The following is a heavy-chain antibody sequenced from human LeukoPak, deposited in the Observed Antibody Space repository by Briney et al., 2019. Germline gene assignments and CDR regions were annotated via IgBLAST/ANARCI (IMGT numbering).Heavy chain of an antibody. CDR2: IYYSGST. Sequence: SETLSLTCTVSGGSISSGDYYWSWVRQPPGEGLEWIGYIYYSGSTYYNPSLKSRITISIDTSKNHFSLKLSSVSAADTAVYYCARLGAGPTYYDFWSGYSSFYFDYWGQGTLVTVSS. V-gene: IGHV4-30-4*08. D-gene: IGHD3-3*01. CDR1: GGSISSGDYY. J-gene: IGHJ4*02. CDR3: ARLGAGPTYYDFWSGYSSFYFDY.